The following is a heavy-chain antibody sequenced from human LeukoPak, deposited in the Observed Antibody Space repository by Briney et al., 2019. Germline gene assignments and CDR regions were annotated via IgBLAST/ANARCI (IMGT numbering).Heavy chain of an antibody. J-gene: IGHJ5*02. Sequence: PSETLSRTCAVYGGSLINYYWSWIRQSPGKGLEWIGDIDHSGGTSYNPALRSRVTMSIDPSRNQFYLKINSVTASDTAAYYCAMVLWQSARPGPWDQGSLVTVSS. CDR2: IDHSGGT. CDR3: AMVLWQSARPGP. V-gene: IGHV4-34*01. CDR1: GGSLINYY. D-gene: IGHD2/OR15-2a*01.